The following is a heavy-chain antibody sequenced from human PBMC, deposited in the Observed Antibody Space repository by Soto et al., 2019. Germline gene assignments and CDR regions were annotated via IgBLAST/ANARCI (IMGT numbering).Heavy chain of an antibody. CDR3: STLDHDTLSDDY. J-gene: IGHJ4*02. CDR1: GFTFTDAW. Sequence: GGSLRLSCAASGFTFTDAWMSWVRQAPGKGLEWLGRVKDMTEGGAIDYAAPVKGRFIISRDDLKKTLYLQMNSLKSEDTAVYYFSTLDHDTLSDDYWGQGXLGTGYS. D-gene: IGHD3-22*01. CDR2: VKDMTEGGAI. V-gene: IGHV3-15*01.